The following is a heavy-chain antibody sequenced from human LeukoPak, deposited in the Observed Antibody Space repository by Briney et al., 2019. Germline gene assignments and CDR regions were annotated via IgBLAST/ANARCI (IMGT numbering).Heavy chain of an antibody. CDR3: ALRDPYYYDSSGYYPFDY. CDR2: INHSGST. V-gene: IGHV4-34*01. Sequence: SETLSLTCAVYGGSFSGYYWSWIRQPPGKGLEWIGEINHSGSTNNNPSLKSRVTISVDTSKNQFSLKLSSVTAADTAVYYCALRDPYYYDSSGYYPFDYWGQGTLVTVSS. CDR1: GGSFSGYY. D-gene: IGHD3-22*01. J-gene: IGHJ4*02.